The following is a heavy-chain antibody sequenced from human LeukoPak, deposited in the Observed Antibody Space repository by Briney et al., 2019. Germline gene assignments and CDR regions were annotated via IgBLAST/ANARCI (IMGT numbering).Heavy chain of an antibody. CDR3: AELGITMIGGV. J-gene: IGHJ6*04. CDR1: GFTFSSYE. Sequence: GGSLRLSCAASGFTFSSYEMKWVRQAPGLGMEWVSYISGSGNTRYYADSVKGRFTISRDNAKNSLSLQMSSLRAEDTAVYYCAELGITMIGGVWGKGTTVTISS. D-gene: IGHD3-10*02. CDR2: ISGSGNTR. V-gene: IGHV3-48*03.